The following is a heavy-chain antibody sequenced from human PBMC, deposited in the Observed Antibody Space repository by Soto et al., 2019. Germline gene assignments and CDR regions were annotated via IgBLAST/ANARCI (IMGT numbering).Heavy chain of an antibody. J-gene: IGHJ5*02. Sequence: GASVKVSCKASGGTFSSYAISWVRQAPGQGLEWMGWISAYNGNTNYAQKLQGRVTMTTDTSTSTAYMELRSLRSDDTAVYYCARGIAAMNWFDPWGQGTLVTVSS. CDR1: GGTFSSYA. CDR2: ISAYNGNT. D-gene: IGHD2-2*01. CDR3: ARGIAAMNWFDP. V-gene: IGHV1-18*01.